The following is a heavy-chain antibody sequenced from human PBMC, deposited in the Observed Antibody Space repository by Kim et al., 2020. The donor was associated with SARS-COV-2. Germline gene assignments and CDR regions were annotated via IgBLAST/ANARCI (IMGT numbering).Heavy chain of an antibody. Sequence: GGSLRLSCAASGFTFSSYWMSWVRQAPGKGLEWVANIKQDGSEKYYVDSVKGRFTISRDNAKNSLYLQMNSLRAEDTAVYYCAREDIVATNDYWGQGTLVTVSA. CDR2: IKQDGSEK. CDR3: AREDIVATNDY. D-gene: IGHD5-12*01. J-gene: IGHJ4*02. CDR1: GFTFSSYW. V-gene: IGHV3-7*01.